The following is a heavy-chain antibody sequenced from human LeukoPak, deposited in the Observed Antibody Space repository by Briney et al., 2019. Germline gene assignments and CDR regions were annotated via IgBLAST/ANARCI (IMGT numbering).Heavy chain of an antibody. CDR1: GGSISSHY. D-gene: IGHD3-3*01. V-gene: IGHV4-59*11. J-gene: IGHJ5*02. CDR3: ARGGGVSRFDP. Sequence: SETLSLTCTVSGGSISSHYWSWIRQPPGKGLEWIGYIYYSGSTNYNPSLKSRVTISVDTSKNQFSLKLSSVTAADTAVYYCARGGGVSRFDPWGQGTLVTVSS. CDR2: IYYSGST.